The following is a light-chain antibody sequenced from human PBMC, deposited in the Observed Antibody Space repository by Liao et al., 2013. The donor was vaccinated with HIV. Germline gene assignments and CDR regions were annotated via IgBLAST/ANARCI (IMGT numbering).Light chain of an antibody. CDR3: QAWDSSTPLYV. CDR2: QDS. V-gene: IGLV3-1*01. Sequence: SYELTQPPSVSVSPGQTARITCSGDKLGDKYVSWYQQKSGQSPVLVIYQDSKRPSEIPARFSGFNSRNTATLIIYETQAMDEADYYCQAWDSSTPLYVFGTGTKVTVL. CDR1: KLGDKY. J-gene: IGLJ1*01.